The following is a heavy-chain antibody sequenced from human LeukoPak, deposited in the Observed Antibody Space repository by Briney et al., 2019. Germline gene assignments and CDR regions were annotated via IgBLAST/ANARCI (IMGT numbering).Heavy chain of an antibody. CDR3: ARDRMRGSFDY. J-gene: IGHJ4*02. Sequence: PGGSLRLSCAASGFTFSSYSMNWVRQAPGKGLEWVSSISSSSSYIYYAESVKGRFTISRDNAKNSLYLQMNSLRAEDTAVYYCARDRMRGSFDYWGQGTLVTVSS. CDR2: ISSSSSYI. CDR1: GFTFSSYS. D-gene: IGHD3-10*01. V-gene: IGHV3-21*01.